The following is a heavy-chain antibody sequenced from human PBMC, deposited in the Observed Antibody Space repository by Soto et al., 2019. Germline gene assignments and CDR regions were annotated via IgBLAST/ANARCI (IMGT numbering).Heavy chain of an antibody. Sequence: EVQLLESGGGLVQPGGSLRLSCAASGFTFSSYAMSWVRQAPGKGLEWVSAISGSGGSTYYADSVKGRFTISRDNSKNTLYLQMNSLRAEDTAVYYCASASGIAAAGYYYGMDVWGQGTTVTVSS. V-gene: IGHV3-23*01. CDR1: GFTFSSYA. J-gene: IGHJ6*02. D-gene: IGHD6-13*01. CDR3: ASASGIAAAGYYYGMDV. CDR2: ISGSGGST.